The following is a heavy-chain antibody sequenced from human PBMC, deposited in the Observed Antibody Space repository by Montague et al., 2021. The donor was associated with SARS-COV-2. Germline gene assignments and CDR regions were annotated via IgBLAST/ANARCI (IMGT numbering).Heavy chain of an antibody. CDR1: GFTFSSYA. CDR3: ARTLLDYYGMDV. D-gene: IGHD2/OR15-2a*01. Sequence: SLRLSCAASGFTFSSYAMHWVRQAPGKGLEWAAVISYDVSNKYYADSVKGRFTISRDNSKNTLYLQMNSLRAEDTAVYYCARTLLDYYGMDVWGQGTTVTVSS. CDR2: ISYDVSNK. J-gene: IGHJ6*02. V-gene: IGHV3-30-3*01.